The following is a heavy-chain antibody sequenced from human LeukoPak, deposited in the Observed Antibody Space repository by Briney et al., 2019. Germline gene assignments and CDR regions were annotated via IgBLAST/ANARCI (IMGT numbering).Heavy chain of an antibody. D-gene: IGHD2-2*01. CDR2: IYTSGRT. Sequence: PSETLSLTCSVSGGSISSGYYWSWIRQPAGKGLEWIGRIYTSGRTTYKPSLKSRITISVDSSKNQFSLKLSSVTAADTAVYYCARDDQLLTRAFDLWGQGTMVTVSS. CDR1: GGSISSGYY. J-gene: IGHJ3*01. CDR3: ARDDQLLTRAFDL. V-gene: IGHV4-61*02.